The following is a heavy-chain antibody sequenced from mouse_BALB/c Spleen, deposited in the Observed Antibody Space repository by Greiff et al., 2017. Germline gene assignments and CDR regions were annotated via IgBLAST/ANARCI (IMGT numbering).Heavy chain of an antibody. V-gene: IGHV14-3*02. CDR2: IDPANGNT. J-gene: IGHJ3*01. D-gene: IGHD2-1*01. CDR3: GYGNPFAY. Sequence: EVQLVESGAELVKPGASVKLSCTASGFNIKDTYMHWVKQRPEQGLEWIGRIDPANGNTKYDPKFQGKATITADTSSNTAYLQLSSLTSEDTAVYYCGYGNPFAYWGQGTLVTVSA. CDR1: GFNIKDTY.